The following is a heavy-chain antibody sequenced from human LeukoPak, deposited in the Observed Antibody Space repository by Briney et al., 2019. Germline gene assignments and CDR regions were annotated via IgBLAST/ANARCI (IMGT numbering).Heavy chain of an antibody. Sequence: SETLSLTCTVSGGSVSSGNYYWSWIRQPPGKGLEWIGYRHYSGSTNYNPSLKSRVTISVDTSKNQFSLKLSSVTAADTAVYYCARDSFLEWFHWFDPWGQGTLVTVSS. V-gene: IGHV4-61*01. CDR2: RHYSGST. CDR1: GGSVSSGNYY. D-gene: IGHD3-3*01. J-gene: IGHJ5*02. CDR3: ARDSFLEWFHWFDP.